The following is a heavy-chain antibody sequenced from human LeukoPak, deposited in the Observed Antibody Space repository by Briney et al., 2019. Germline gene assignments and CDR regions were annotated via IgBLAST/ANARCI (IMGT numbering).Heavy chain of an antibody. CDR2: ISSSSSYI. CDR1: GFTFSSYS. V-gene: IGHV3-21*04. CDR3: ASWKEEWNDRGVDAFDI. Sequence: GGSLRLSCAASGFTFSSYSMNWVRQAPGKGLEWVSSISSSSSYIYYADSVKGRFTISRDNAKNSLYLQMNSLRAEDTALYYCASWKEEWNDRGVDAFDIWGQGTMVTVSS. J-gene: IGHJ3*02. D-gene: IGHD1-1*01.